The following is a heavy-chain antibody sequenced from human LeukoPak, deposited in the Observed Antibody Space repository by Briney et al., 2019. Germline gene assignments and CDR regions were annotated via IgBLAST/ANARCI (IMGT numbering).Heavy chain of an antibody. Sequence: GGSLRLSCAASGFTFSNYGLSWVRQAPGKGLEWVSGITGSGGSTYYADSVKGRFTISRDNSKNTLYLQMNSLRAEDTAVYYCARVTIFGVRHAFDIWGQGTMVTVSS. D-gene: IGHD3-3*01. CDR2: ITGSGGST. CDR1: GFTFSNYG. J-gene: IGHJ3*02. CDR3: ARVTIFGVRHAFDI. V-gene: IGHV3-23*01.